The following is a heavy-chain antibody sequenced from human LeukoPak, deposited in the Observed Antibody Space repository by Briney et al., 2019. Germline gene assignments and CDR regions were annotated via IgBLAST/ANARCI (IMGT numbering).Heavy chain of an antibody. CDR3: ARRTWEQQMNYYYYYYMDV. V-gene: IGHV3-74*01. J-gene: IGHJ6*03. Sequence: GGSLRLSCAVSGFTFKLYWMHWVRQAPGKGPVWVSRINDDGSDTTYADSVKGRFTISRDDAKNSLYLQMNSLRAEDTAVYYCARRTWEQQMNYYYYYYMDVWGKGTTVTVSS. CDR2: INDDGSDT. D-gene: IGHD1-26*01. CDR1: GFTFKLYW.